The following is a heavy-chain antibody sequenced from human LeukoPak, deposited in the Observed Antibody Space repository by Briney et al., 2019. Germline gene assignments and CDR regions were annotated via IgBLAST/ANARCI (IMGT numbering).Heavy chain of an antibody. D-gene: IGHD3-10*01. V-gene: IGHV4-39*01. CDR2: IYYSGST. CDR3: ARLFHPNGSGSYRYYYYYMDV. Sequence: SETLSLTCTVSGGSISSSSYYWGWIRQPPGKGLEWIGSIYYSGSTYYNPSLKSRVTISVDTSKNQFSLKLSSVTAADTAVYYCARLFHPNGSGSYRYYYYYMDVWGKGTTVTISS. CDR1: GGSISSSSYY. J-gene: IGHJ6*03.